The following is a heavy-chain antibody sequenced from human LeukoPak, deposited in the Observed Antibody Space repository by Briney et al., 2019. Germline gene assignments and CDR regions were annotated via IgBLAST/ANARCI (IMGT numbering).Heavy chain of an antibody. CDR2: IIPIFGRA. D-gene: IGHD3-10*01. CDR3: ARDSWFGENNWFDH. CDR1: GGTFSSYA. V-gene: IGHV1-69*01. J-gene: IGHJ5*02. Sequence: SVKVSCKASGGTFSSYAMSWVRQAPGQGLEWMGGIIPIFGRANYAQKFQGRVTITADESTSTAYLELRSLRSEDTAVYYCARDSWFGENNWFDHWGQGTLVTVSS.